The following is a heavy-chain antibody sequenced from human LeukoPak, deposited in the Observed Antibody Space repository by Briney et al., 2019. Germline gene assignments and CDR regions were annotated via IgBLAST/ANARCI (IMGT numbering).Heavy chain of an antibody. CDR3: ARALPCSSTSCPYYYYYYMDV. Sequence: SETLSLTCTVSGGSINNYYWSWIRQPPGKGLEWIGYIYYSGRTTYNPSLESRVTISVDTSRSQISLKLSSVTAADTAVYYCARALPCSSTSCPYYYYYYMDVWGKGTTVTVSS. CDR1: GGSINNYY. J-gene: IGHJ6*03. CDR2: IYYSGRT. V-gene: IGHV4-59*01. D-gene: IGHD2-2*01.